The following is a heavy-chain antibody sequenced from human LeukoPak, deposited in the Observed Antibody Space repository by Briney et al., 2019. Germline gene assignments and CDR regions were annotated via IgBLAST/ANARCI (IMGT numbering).Heavy chain of an antibody. CDR1: GGSISSDY. J-gene: IGHJ5*02. Sequence: TLSLTCTVSGGSISSDYWNWIRQPPGRGLEWIGCIFHSGSTKYNPSLMSRVTISLDTSKNHFSLKVSSVTAADTAVYYCARGDSSASNCFDPWGQGTLVTVSS. CDR2: IFHSGST. D-gene: IGHD6-19*01. V-gene: IGHV4-59*01. CDR3: ARGDSSASNCFDP.